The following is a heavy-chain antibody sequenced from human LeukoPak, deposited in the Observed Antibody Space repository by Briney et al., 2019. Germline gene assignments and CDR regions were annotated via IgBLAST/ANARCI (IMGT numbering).Heavy chain of an antibody. J-gene: IGHJ5*02. D-gene: IGHD3-3*01. CDR1: GYTFTGYY. CDR3: ARDRIQHYDFWSGYHLTPNWFDP. Sequence: EASVKVSCKASGYTFTGYYMHWVRQAPGQGLEWMGWISAYNGNTNYAQKLQGRVTMTTDTSTSTAYMELRSLRSDDTAVYYCARDRIQHYDFWSGYHLTPNWFDPWGQGTLVTVSS. CDR2: ISAYNGNT. V-gene: IGHV1-18*04.